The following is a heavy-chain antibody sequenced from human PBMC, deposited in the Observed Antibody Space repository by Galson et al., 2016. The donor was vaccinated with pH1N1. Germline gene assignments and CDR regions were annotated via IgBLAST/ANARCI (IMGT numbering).Heavy chain of an antibody. CDR3: ARDWSGYFTTTHY. D-gene: IGHD3-3*01. J-gene: IGHJ4*02. CDR2: IKPNTGDT. V-gene: IGHV1-2*02. CDR1: GYTFTAYQ. Sequence: SVKVSCKASGYTFTAYQIHWVRQAPGQGLEWMGWIKPNTGDTTYAQKFQGRVTMTSDTSINTAYIEVTSLTSDDTAVYYCARDWSGYFTTTHYRGQGTLVTVSS.